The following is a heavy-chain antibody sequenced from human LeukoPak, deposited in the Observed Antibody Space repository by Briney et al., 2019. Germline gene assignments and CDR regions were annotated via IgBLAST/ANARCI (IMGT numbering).Heavy chain of an antibody. V-gene: IGHV3-9*01. Sequence: PGRSLRLSCAASGFTFDDYAMHWVRQAPGRGLEWVSSINWNSATIAYADSVKGRFTISRDNSKNTLSLQMNSLRAEDTAVYYCARGSYGDLNWGQGTLVTVSS. CDR2: INWNSATI. CDR3: ARGSYGDLN. J-gene: IGHJ4*02. D-gene: IGHD4-17*01. CDR1: GFTFDDYA.